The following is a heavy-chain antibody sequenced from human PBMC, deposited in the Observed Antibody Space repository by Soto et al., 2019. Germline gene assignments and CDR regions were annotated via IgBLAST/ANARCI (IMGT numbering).Heavy chain of an antibody. J-gene: IGHJ4*02. D-gene: IGHD1-26*01. Sequence: ETLSLTCTISGGSVSVYYWSWIRQSTGQGLEWIGYIYASGSPYYNPPLRSRVTISADTSKNQISLKLTSPTAADTAVYYCARGVGSSPPQYWGRGTLVTVSS. CDR2: IYASGSP. CDR3: ARGVGSSPPQY. CDR1: GGSVSVYY. V-gene: IGHV4-59*02.